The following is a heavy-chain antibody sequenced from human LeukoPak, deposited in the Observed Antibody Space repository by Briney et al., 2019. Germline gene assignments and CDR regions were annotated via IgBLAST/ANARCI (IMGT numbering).Heavy chain of an antibody. Sequence: GGSLRLSCAASGFTVSSNYMSWVRQAPGKGLEWVSVIYSGGSTYYADSVKGQFTISRDNSKNTLYLQMNSLRAEDTAVYYCARDTGPQVGATSAFDIWGQGTMVTVSS. CDR3: ARDTGPQVGATSAFDI. V-gene: IGHV3-53*05. D-gene: IGHD1-26*01. J-gene: IGHJ3*02. CDR1: GFTVSSNY. CDR2: IYSGGST.